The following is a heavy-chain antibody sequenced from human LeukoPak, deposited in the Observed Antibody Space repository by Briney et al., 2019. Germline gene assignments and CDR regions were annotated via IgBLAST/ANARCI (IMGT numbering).Heavy chain of an antibody. D-gene: IGHD6-13*01. Sequence: PGGSLRLSCAASGFTFSSYAMSWVRQAPGKGLEWVSAISGGGGSTYYADSVKGRFTISRDNSKNTLYLQMNSLRAEDTAVYYCARDTQIAAARIAAGYWGQGTLVTVSS. CDR1: GFTFSSYA. V-gene: IGHV3-23*01. CDR3: ARDTQIAAARIAAGY. J-gene: IGHJ4*02. CDR2: ISGGGGST.